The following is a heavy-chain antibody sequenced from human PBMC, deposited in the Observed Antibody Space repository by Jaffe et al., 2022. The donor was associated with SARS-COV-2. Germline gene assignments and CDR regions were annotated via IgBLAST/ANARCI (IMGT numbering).Heavy chain of an antibody. V-gene: IGHV4-39*01. J-gene: IGHJ6*02. CDR2: IDDSGTT. Sequence: QLQLQESGPGLVKPSETLSLTCTVSGGSISSSNYNWGWIRQSPGKGLEWIGSIDDSGTTYYNPSLKSRVTISADTSKNQISLKMSSVAAADTAVYYCARRFRYYDRGARIYCYGMDVWGQGTTVTVSS. CDR3: ARRFRYYDRGARIYCYGMDV. D-gene: IGHD3-10*02. CDR1: GGSISSSNYN.